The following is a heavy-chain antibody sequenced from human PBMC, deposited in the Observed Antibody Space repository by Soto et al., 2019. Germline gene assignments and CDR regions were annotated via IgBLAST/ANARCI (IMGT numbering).Heavy chain of an antibody. D-gene: IGHD2-15*01. V-gene: IGHV3-21*01. J-gene: IGHJ6*02. CDR2: ISSSSSYI. CDR1: GFTFSSYS. CDR3: ARNLLLGYCSGGSCYENYYYYGMDV. Sequence: GGSLRLSCAASGFTFSSYSMNWVRQAPGKGLEWVSSISSSSSYIYYADSVKGRFTISRDNAKNSLYLQMNSLRAEDTAVYYCARNLLLGYCSGGSCYENYYYYGMDVWGQGTTVTVSS.